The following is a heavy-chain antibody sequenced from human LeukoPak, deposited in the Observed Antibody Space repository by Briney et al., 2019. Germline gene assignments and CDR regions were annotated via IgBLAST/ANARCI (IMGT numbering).Heavy chain of an antibody. V-gene: IGHV3-64*01. CDR1: GFAFSSYA. Sequence: QPGGSLRLSCAASGFAFSSYAMHWVRQAPGKGLEYGSAISSNGGSTYYANSVKGRFTISRDNSKNTLYLQMGSLRAEDMAVYYCARQRSSWYGHAFDIWGQGTMVTVSS. J-gene: IGHJ3*02. D-gene: IGHD6-13*01. CDR3: ARQRSSWYGHAFDI. CDR2: ISSNGGST.